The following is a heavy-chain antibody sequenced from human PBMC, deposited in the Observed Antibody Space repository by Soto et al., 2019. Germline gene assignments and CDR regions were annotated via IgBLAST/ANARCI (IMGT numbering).Heavy chain of an antibody. CDR2: INSDGSST. CDR3: ARKEDYYGSGSYPPYYYYGMDV. Sequence: SGGSLRLSCAASGFTFSSYWMHWVRQAPGKGLVWVSRINSDGSSTSYADSVKGRFTISRDNAKNTLYLQMSSLRAEDTAVYYCARKEDYYGSGSYPPYYYYGMDVWGQGTTVTVSS. CDR1: GFTFSSYW. D-gene: IGHD3-10*01. V-gene: IGHV3-74*01. J-gene: IGHJ6*02.